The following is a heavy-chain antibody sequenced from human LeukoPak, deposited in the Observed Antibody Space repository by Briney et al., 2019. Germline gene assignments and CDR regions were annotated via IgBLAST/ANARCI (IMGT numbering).Heavy chain of an antibody. CDR1: GGTFSGYA. CDR3: ARTDLTGYLDY. D-gene: IGHD3-9*01. J-gene: IGHJ4*02. V-gene: IGHV1-69*13. CDR2: IIPIFGTA. Sequence: ASVKVSCKGSGGTFSGYAISWVRQAPGQGLEWMGGIIPIFGTANYAQKFQGRVTITADESTSTAYMELSSLRSEDTAVYYCARTDLTGYLDYWGQGTLVTVSS.